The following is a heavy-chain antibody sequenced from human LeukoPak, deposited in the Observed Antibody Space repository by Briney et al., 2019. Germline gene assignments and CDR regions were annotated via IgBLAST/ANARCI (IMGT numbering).Heavy chain of an antibody. V-gene: IGHV3-7*01. Sequence: GGSLRLSCAASGFTFSGHWMSWVRQAPGKGLEWVAHIKQDGSEKYYVESVKGRFTISRDNARNLVFLQMSSLRAEDTAMYYCARGNFGDYDWGQGTLVTVSS. CDR3: ARGNFGDYD. D-gene: IGHD4-17*01. CDR2: IKQDGSEK. CDR1: GFTFSGHW. J-gene: IGHJ4*02.